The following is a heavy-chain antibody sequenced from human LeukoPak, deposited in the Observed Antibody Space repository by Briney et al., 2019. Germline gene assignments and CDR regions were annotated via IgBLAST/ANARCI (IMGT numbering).Heavy chain of an antibody. CDR3: ARSTWYSSSWYYFDY. CDR2: ISASGGAT. D-gene: IGHD6-13*01. J-gene: IGHJ4*02. Sequence: GGSLRLSCAVSGFTFNNYAMSWVRQAPGKGLEWVSAISASGGATFYADSVKGRFTISRDNSKNTLYLQMNSLRAEDTAVYYCARSTWYSSSWYYFDYWGRGTLLTVSS. V-gene: IGHV3-23*01. CDR1: GFTFNNYA.